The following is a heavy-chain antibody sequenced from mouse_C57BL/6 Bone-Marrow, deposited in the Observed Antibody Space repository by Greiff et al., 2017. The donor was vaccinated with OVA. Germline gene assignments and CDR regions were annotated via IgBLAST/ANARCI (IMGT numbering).Heavy chain of an antibody. CDR3: ARITTVFHFDV. D-gene: IGHD1-1*01. V-gene: IGHV2-2*01. CDR2: IWSGGST. CDR1: GFSLTSYG. Sequence: QVQLQQSGPGLVQPSQSLSITCTVSGFSLTSYGVHWVRQSPGKGLEWLGVIWSGGSTDYNAAFISRLSISKDKSKSQVFFKMNSLQADDTAIYYCARITTVFHFDVWGTGTTVTVSS. J-gene: IGHJ1*03.